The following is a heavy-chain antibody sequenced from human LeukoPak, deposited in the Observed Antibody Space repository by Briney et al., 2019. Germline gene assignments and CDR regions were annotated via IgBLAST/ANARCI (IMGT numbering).Heavy chain of an antibody. D-gene: IGHD2-2*01. Sequence: GGSLRLSCAASGFTVSRNYVSWVRQAPGKGLEWVSVIYSGGDTYYADSVKGRFTISRDISENTLYFQMDNLRAEDTAFYYCARSPPASPFDYWGQGTLVTVSS. V-gene: IGHV3-53*01. CDR1: GFTVSRNY. CDR3: ARSPPASPFDY. J-gene: IGHJ4*02. CDR2: IYSGGDT.